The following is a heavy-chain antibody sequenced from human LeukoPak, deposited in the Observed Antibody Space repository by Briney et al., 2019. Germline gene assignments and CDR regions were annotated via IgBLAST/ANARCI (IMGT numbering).Heavy chain of an antibody. Sequence: PGRSLRLSCTASGFTFGDYAMSWVRQAPGKGLEWVGFIRSKAYGGTTEYAASVKGRFTISRDDSKSIAYLQMNSLKTEDTAVYYCTREDYYDSSGSKGYFDYWGQGTLVTVSS. V-gene: IGHV3-49*04. D-gene: IGHD3-22*01. CDR3: TREDYYDSSGSKGYFDY. CDR1: GFTFGDYA. J-gene: IGHJ4*02. CDR2: IRSKAYGGTT.